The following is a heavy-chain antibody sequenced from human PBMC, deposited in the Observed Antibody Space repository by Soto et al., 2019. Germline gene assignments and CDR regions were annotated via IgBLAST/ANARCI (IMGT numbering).Heavy chain of an antibody. Sequence: SETLSLTCTVSGGSISSSSYYWGWIRQPPGKGLEWIGSIYYSGSTYYNPSLKSRVTISVDTSKNQFSLKLSSVTAADTAVYYCARGPQWLVPFDHWGQGTLVTVSS. J-gene: IGHJ4*02. D-gene: IGHD6-19*01. CDR2: IYYSGST. V-gene: IGHV4-39*01. CDR3: ARGPQWLVPFDH. CDR1: GGSISSSSYY.